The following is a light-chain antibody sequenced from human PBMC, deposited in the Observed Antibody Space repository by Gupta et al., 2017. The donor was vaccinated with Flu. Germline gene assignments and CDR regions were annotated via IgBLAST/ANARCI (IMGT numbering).Light chain of an antibody. CDR2: MTSDGRH. Sequence: QVLLPPPPSASASLGASVTLTCSLSRWHSHYAIAWHQLQPEKGRRYLMKMTSDGRHTRGDGISGRFSGSSAGAGRYLTITSRWSEDEADYCWQTVATGMVFGGGTKLTVL. V-gene: IGLV4-69*01. CDR1: RWHSHYA. J-gene: IGLJ3*02. CDR3: QTVATGMV.